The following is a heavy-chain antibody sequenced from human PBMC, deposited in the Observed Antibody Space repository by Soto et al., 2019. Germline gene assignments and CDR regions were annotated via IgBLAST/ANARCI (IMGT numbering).Heavy chain of an antibody. D-gene: IGHD2-15*01. CDR1: GDSISTVDYF. J-gene: IGHJ5*01. CDR2: IYKSATT. CDR3: ARGRYCLTGRCFPNWFDS. V-gene: IGHV4-30-4*01. Sequence: QVQLLESGPGLVKPSQTLSLTSSVSGDSISTVDYFWAWIRQPPGQALEYIGYIYKSATTYYNPSFESRVAISLDTSKSQFSLNVTSVTAADTAVYYCARGRYCLTGRCFPNWFDSWGQGTLVSVSS.